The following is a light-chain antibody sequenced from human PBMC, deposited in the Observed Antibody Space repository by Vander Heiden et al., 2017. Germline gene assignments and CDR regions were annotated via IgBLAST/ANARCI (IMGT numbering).Light chain of an antibody. CDR1: QAISSW. J-gene: IGKJ4*01. CDR3: QQAHSTPLT. V-gene: IGKV1-12*01. CDR2: TAS. Sequence: IHITQSPSSVSASLGDTVTISCRPSQAISSWVAWYQHKPGKAPKLLIYTASTLQSGVPSRFSGSGSGTEFTLTISSLQPEDFATYFCQQAHSTPLTFGAGTKVEIK.